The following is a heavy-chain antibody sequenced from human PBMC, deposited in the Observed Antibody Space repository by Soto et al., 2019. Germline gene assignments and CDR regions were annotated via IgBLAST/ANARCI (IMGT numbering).Heavy chain of an antibody. CDR2: IYYSGST. V-gene: IGHV4-39*01. J-gene: IGHJ5*02. Sequence: QLQLQESGPGLVKPSETLSLTCTVSGGSISSSSYYWGWIRQPPGKGLEWIGSIYYSGSTYYNPSLKSRVTLSVDTSKNQFSLKLSSVTAADTAVYYCASQVKSYDFWSGYYWFDPWGQGTLVTVSS. CDR3: ASQVKSYDFWSGYYWFDP. CDR1: GGSISSSSYY. D-gene: IGHD3-3*01.